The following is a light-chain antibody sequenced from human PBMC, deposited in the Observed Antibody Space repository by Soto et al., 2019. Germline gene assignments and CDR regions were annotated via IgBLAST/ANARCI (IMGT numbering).Light chain of an antibody. V-gene: IGKV2-28*01. Sequence: DIVMTQSPLSLPVTPGEPASISCRSSQSLLHSNGYNYLDWYLQKPGQSPQLLIYLGSNRASGVPDRFSGSGSGTDFTLKISRVEAEDVGVYYCMQALQTPWTFVQGTNVDIK. J-gene: IGKJ1*01. CDR1: QSLLHSNGYNY. CDR3: MQALQTPWT. CDR2: LGS.